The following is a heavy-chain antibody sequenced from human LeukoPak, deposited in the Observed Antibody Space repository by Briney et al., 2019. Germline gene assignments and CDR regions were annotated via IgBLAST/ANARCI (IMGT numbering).Heavy chain of an antibody. CDR1: GFTFSSYS. J-gene: IGHJ4*02. CDR2: ISSSSSYI. D-gene: IGHD3-22*01. CDR3: ASEYDSSGYYSSQPDY. Sequence: GGSLRLSCAASGFTFSSYSMNWVRQAPGKGLEWVSSISSSSSYIYYADSVKGRFTISRDNAKNSLYLQMNSLRAEDTAVYYCASEYDSSGYYSSQPDYWGQGTLVTVSS. V-gene: IGHV3-21*01.